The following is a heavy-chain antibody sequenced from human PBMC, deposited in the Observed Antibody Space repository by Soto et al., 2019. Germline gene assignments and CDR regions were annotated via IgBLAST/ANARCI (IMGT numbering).Heavy chain of an antibody. D-gene: IGHD3-3*01. CDR3: ARGVGITIFGLFDKAYSDYNCTDV. J-gene: IGHJ6*02. V-gene: IGHV3-33*01. Sequence: SLRLSCAATGFTFSSYGMHWVRQAPGKGLEWVAVIWYDGSNKYYADSVKGRFTISRDNSKNTLYLQMNSLRAEDTAVYYCARGVGITIFGLFDKAYSDYNCTDVWGPGPTGSLSS. CDR1: GFTFSSYG. CDR2: IWYDGSNK.